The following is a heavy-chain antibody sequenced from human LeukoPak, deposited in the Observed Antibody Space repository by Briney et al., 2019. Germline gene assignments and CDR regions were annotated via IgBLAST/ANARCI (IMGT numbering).Heavy chain of an antibody. D-gene: IGHD3-22*01. J-gene: IGHJ5*02. Sequence: VGSLRLSCAASGFTFSSYGMHWVRQAPGKGLEWVAFIRYDGSNKYYADSVKGRFTISRDNSKNTLYLQMNSLRAEDTAVYYCAKDTNYYDSSGYYYGGHWDSNWFDPWGQGTLVTVSS. CDR2: IRYDGSNK. CDR1: GFTFSSYG. CDR3: AKDTNYYDSSGYYYGGHWDSNWFDP. V-gene: IGHV3-30*02.